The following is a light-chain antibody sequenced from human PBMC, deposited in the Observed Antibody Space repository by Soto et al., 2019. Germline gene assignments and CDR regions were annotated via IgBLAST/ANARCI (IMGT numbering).Light chain of an antibody. V-gene: IGLV2-14*01. Sequence: QSVLTQPASVSGSPGQSITISCTGTNSDVGGYNYVSWYQQPPGKAPKLIIYEVSNRPSGVSYRFSGSKSGNTASLTVSGLQPEDEADYYCSSYRGIHTFVFGTGTKVTGL. J-gene: IGLJ1*01. CDR1: NSDVGGYNY. CDR3: SSYRGIHTFV. CDR2: EVS.